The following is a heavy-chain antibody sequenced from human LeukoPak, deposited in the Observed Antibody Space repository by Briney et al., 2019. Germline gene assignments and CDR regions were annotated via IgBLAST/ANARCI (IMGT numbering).Heavy chain of an antibody. CDR2: IYYSGST. V-gene: IGHV4-59*01. D-gene: IGHD6-13*01. CDR3: ARTRQQLAPFDY. J-gene: IGHJ4*02. Sequence: KSSETLSLTCTVSGGSISSYYWSWIRQPPRKGLEWIGYIYYSGSTYYNPSLESRVTISVDTSKNQFSLKLSSVTAADTAVYYCARTRQQLAPFDYWGQGTPVTVSS. CDR1: GGSISSYY.